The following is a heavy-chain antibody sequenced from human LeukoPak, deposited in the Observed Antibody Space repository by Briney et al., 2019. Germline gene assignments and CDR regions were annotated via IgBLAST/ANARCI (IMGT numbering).Heavy chain of an antibody. CDR2: IKQDGSEK. D-gene: IGHD5-18*01. Sequence: GGSLRLSCAASGFTFSSYWMSWVRQAPGKGLEWVANIKQDGSEKYYVDSVKGRFTISRDNAKNSLYLQMNSLRAEDTAVYYCARGGGYSYGYYYGMDVWGQGTTVTVSS. CDR3: ARGGGYSYGYYYGMDV. CDR1: GFTFSSYW. V-gene: IGHV3-7*05. J-gene: IGHJ6*02.